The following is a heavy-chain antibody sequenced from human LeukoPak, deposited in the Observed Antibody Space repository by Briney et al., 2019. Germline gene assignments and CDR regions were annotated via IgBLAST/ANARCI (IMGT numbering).Heavy chain of an antibody. CDR3: ARGRTTRASGFDP. D-gene: IGHD1-7*01. CDR2: IYYSGST. CDR1: GGSISSGDYY. V-gene: IGHV4-30-4*08. Sequence: SETLSLTCTVSGGSISSGDYYWSWICQPPGKGLEWIGYIYYSGSTYYNPSLKSRVTISVDTSKNQFSLKLSSVTAADTAVYYCARGRTTRASGFDPWGQGTLVTVSS. J-gene: IGHJ5*02.